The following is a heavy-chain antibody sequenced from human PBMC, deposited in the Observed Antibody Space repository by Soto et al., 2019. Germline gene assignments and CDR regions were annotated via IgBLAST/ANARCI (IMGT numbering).Heavy chain of an antibody. CDR1: GFTVSSNY. V-gene: IGHV3-66*01. J-gene: IGHJ4*02. D-gene: IGHD6-19*01. Sequence: GGSLRLACAASGFTVSSNYMSWVRQAPGKGLEWVSVIYSGGTTYYADSVKGRFTISRDNSKNTLYLQMNSLRAEDTAVYYCDSAVAGTFHWGQGTLVTVSS. CDR3: DSAVAGTFH. CDR2: IYSGGTT.